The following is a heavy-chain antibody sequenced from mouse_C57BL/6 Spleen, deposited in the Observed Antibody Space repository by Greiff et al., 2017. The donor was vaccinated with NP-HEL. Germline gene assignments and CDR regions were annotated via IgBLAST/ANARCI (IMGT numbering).Heavy chain of an antibody. CDR3: AVYGNYGGAMDY. D-gene: IGHD2-1*01. Sequence: VQLKESGPELVKPGASVKISCKASGYSFTGYYMNWVKQSPEKSLEWIGEINPSTGGTTYNQKFKAKATLTVDKSSSTAYMQLKSLTSEDSAVYYCAVYGNYGGAMDYWGQGTSVTVSS. CDR2: INPSTGGT. CDR1: GYSFTGYY. J-gene: IGHJ4*01. V-gene: IGHV1-42*01.